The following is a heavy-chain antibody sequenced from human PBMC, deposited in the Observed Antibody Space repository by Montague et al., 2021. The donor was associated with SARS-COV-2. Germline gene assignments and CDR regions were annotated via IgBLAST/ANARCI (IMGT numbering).Heavy chain of an antibody. V-gene: IGHV4-59*02. CDR1: GDSVDSDC. CDR2: IHYTGST. D-gene: IGHD3/OR15-3a*01. Sequence: TLSLPCTVSGDSVDSDCWSWVRQPPGERLEWIGHIHYTGSTEYNPSLKSRASISADASKNSLSLSLASVTAADTAVYYYAREQDWASHFDLWGQGILVTVSS. J-gene: IGHJ5*02. CDR3: AREQDWASHFDL.